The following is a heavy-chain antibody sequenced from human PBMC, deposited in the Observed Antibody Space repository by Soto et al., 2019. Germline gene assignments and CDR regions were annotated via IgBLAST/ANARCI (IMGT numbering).Heavy chain of an antibody. J-gene: IGHJ5*02. CDR2: VYNSGST. Sequence: PSETLSLTCTVSGGSISTYYWSWIRQPPGKGLEWIGYVYNSGSTKYNPSLKSRVTIWESTSKNQVSLRLTSVTAADTAVYYCARDRQHTYGNCFDPWGQGTLVTVS. CDR1: GGSISTYY. V-gene: IGHV4-59*01. CDR3: ARDRQHTYGNCFDP. D-gene: IGHD4-17*01.